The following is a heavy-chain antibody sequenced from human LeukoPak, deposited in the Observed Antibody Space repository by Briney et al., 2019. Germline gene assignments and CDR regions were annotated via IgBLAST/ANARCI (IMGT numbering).Heavy chain of an antibody. CDR2: ISGGGVNT. V-gene: IGHV3-23*01. J-gene: IGHJ3*02. CDR1: GFSFRSHG. D-gene: IGHD1-26*01. Sequence: GGSLRPSCAASGFSFRSHGMSWVRQAPGKGLEWVSAISGGGVNTYYADSVKGRFTISRDNSKNTLSLQLNSLRAEDTAIYYCAKVSEADATIVSAFDIWGQGTMVTVSS. CDR3: AKVSEADATIVSAFDI.